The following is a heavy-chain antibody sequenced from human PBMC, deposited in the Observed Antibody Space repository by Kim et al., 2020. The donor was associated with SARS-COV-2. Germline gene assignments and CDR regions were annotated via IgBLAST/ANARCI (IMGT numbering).Heavy chain of an antibody. D-gene: IGHD6-13*01. Sequence: PSLKSRVTISVDKSKNQFSRKLSAVTAADTAVYYGARASIAAAGTGYFDYWGQGTLVTVSS. CDR3: ARASIAAAGTGYFDY. J-gene: IGHJ4*02. V-gene: IGHV4-4*02.